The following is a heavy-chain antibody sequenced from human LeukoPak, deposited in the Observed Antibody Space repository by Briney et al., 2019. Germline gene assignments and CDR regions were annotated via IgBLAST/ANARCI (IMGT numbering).Heavy chain of an antibody. CDR3: ARMVRGGYYYMDV. V-gene: IGHV3-20*04. D-gene: IGHD3-10*01. CDR1: GFTFDNYA. CDR2: INWNGGST. J-gene: IGHJ6*03. Sequence: GGSLRLSCAASGFTFDNYAMHWVRQAPGKGLEWVSGINWNGGSTGYADSVKGRFTISRDNAKNSLYLQMNSLRAEDTALYYCARMVRGGYYYMDVWGKGTTVTVSS.